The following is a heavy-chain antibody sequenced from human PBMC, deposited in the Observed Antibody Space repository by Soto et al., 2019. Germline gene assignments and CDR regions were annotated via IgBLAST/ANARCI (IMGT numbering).Heavy chain of an antibody. CDR2: IIPIFGTA. V-gene: IGHV1-69*12. CDR1: GGTFSSYA. D-gene: IGHD2-2*01. Sequence: QVQLVQSGAEVKKPGSSVKVSCKASGGTFSSYAISWVRQAPGQGLEWMGGIIPIFGTANYAQKFQGRVTLTADHSTSTPHMELSRLRPEDTAVYYCARHSGPYCISTSCPTTNSFHPWGQGTLVTLSS. J-gene: IGHJ5*02. CDR3: ARHSGPYCISTSCPTTNSFHP.